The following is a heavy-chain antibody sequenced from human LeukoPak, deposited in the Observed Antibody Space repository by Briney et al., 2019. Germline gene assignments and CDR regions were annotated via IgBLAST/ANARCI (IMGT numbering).Heavy chain of an antibody. CDR3: ARDYYDSSGDHHDAFEI. Sequence: SETLSLTCTVSGGSIGSGSYYWSCIRQPARKGLEWIGGIYKSGSINYNPSLKSRVTISVDTSKNQFSLKLSSVTAADTAVYYCARDYYDSSGDHHDAFEIWGQGTMVTVSS. V-gene: IGHV4-61*02. CDR1: GGSIGSGSYY. J-gene: IGHJ3*02. D-gene: IGHD3-22*01. CDR2: IYKSGSI.